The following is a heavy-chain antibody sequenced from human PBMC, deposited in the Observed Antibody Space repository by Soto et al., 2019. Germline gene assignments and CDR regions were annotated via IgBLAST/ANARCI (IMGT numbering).Heavy chain of an antibody. D-gene: IGHD1-26*01. CDR2: ISSSGSTI. CDR3: ASSIVGATLDYYCMDV. J-gene: IGHJ6*02. CDR1: GFTFSSYE. V-gene: IGHV3-48*03. Sequence: GGSLRLSCAASGFTFSSYEMNWVRQAPGKGLEWVSYISSSGSTIYYADSVKGRFTISRDNAKNSLYLQMNSLRAEDTAVYYCASSIVGATLDYYCMDVWGQGTTVTVSS.